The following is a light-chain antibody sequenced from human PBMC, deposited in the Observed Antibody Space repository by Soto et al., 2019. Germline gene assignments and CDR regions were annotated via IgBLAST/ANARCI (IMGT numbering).Light chain of an antibody. V-gene: IGLV2-14*01. J-gene: IGLJ1*01. Sequence: QSALTQPASVSGSPGQSITISCTGASSDVGYSRFVSWYQQHPGKAPKLMIYEVNVRPSGVSNRFSGSKSGNTASLTISGLQAEDEADYYCSSYTASSRYVFGPGTKVTVL. CDR1: SSDVGYSRF. CDR2: EVN. CDR3: SSYTASSRYV.